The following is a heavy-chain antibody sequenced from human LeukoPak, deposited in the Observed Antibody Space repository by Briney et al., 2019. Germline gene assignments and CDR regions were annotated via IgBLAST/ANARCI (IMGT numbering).Heavy chain of an antibody. CDR3: ARGGGTWAAEYFQH. J-gene: IGHJ1*01. Sequence: GGSLRLSCAASGFTFSSYSMNWVRQAPGKGLEWVSYISSSSSTIYYADSVKGRFTISRDNAKNSLYLQMNSLRTEDTAVYYCARGGGTWAAEYFQHWGQGTLVTVSS. CDR1: GFTFSSYS. V-gene: IGHV3-48*01. D-gene: IGHD4-23*01. CDR2: ISSSSSTI.